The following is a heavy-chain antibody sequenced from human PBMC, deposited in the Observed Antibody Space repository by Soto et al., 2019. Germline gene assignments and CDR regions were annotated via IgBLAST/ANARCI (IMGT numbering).Heavy chain of an antibody. CDR2: VYYSGST. CDR3: ARLYTGYEAFDY. CDR1: GGSINSGDYY. Sequence: SETLSLTCSVSGGSINSGDYYWSWIRQSPGKGLEWIGYVYYSGSTYYNPSLKSRSTISIDTSKNQFFLDVDSVTAADTAVYYCARLYTGYEAFDYWGQGTLVTVSS. J-gene: IGHJ4*02. V-gene: IGHV4-30-4*01. D-gene: IGHD5-12*01.